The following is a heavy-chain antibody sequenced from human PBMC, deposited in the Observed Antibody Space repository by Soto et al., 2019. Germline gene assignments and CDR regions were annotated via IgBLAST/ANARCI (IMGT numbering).Heavy chain of an antibody. Sequence: ASVKVSCKASGYTFANYGISRVRQAPGQGLEWMGWISAYNGNTIYAQKLQGRVTMTTDTSTSTAYMELRSLRSDDAAVYYCARADSSGYYYVGFEHWGQGTRVTVSS. V-gene: IGHV1-18*01. CDR2: ISAYNGNT. D-gene: IGHD3-22*01. J-gene: IGHJ4*02. CDR1: GYTFANYG. CDR3: ARADSSGYYYVGFEH.